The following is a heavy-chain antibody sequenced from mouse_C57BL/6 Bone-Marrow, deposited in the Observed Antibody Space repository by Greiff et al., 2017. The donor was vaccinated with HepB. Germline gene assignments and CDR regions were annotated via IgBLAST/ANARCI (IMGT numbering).Heavy chain of an antibody. CDR3: ARKGTTFRY. CDR1: GYTFTDYY. J-gene: IGHJ2*01. V-gene: IGHV1-26*01. Sequence: EVKLQQSGPELVKPGASVKISCKASGYTFTDYYMNWVKQSHGKSLEWIGDINPNNGGTSYNQKFKGKATLTVDKSSSTAYMELRSLTSEDSAVYYCARKGTTFRYWGQGTTLTVSS. CDR2: INPNNGGT. D-gene: IGHD1-1*01.